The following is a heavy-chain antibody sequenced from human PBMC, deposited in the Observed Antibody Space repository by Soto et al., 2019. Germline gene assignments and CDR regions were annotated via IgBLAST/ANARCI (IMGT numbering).Heavy chain of an antibody. D-gene: IGHD5-18*01. CDR1: GYTFTSYD. CDR3: ARGSFTAMVPFDP. V-gene: IGHV1-8*01. J-gene: IGHJ4*03. Sequence: ASVKVSCKASGYTFTSYDINWVRQAPGQGLEWMGWMNPNSGNTGYAQKFQGRVTMTRNTSISTAYMELSSLRSEDTAVYYCARGSFTAMVPFDPWGQGTLVTVSS. CDR2: MNPNSGNT.